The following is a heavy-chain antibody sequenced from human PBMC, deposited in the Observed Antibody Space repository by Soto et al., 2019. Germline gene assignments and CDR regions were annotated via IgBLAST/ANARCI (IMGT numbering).Heavy chain of an antibody. CDR1: GFTFSSYS. Sequence: PGGSLRLSCAASGFTFSSYSMNWVRQAPGKGLEWVSSISSSSSYIYYADSVKGRFTISRDDAKNSLYLQMNSLRAEDTAVYYCARSYSSSWYGDAFDIWGQGTMVTVSS. D-gene: IGHD6-13*01. CDR2: ISSSSSYI. J-gene: IGHJ3*02. V-gene: IGHV3-21*01. CDR3: ARSYSSSWYGDAFDI.